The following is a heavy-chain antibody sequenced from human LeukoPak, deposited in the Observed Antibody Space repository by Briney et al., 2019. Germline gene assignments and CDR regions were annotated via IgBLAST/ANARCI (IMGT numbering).Heavy chain of an antibody. CDR3: ARDDSRDGSNYNYYGTDV. CDR1: GAFISSGSYY. J-gene: IGHJ6*02. D-gene: IGHD5-24*01. Sequence: PSETLSLTCTVSGAFISSGSYYWSWIRQPAGKGLEWIGRIHTSGSTTYNPSLKTRVTISVVTSTNQFSLKLSSVTAADTAIYYCARDDSRDGSNYNYYGTDVWGQGTTVTVSS. V-gene: IGHV4-61*02. CDR2: IHTSGST.